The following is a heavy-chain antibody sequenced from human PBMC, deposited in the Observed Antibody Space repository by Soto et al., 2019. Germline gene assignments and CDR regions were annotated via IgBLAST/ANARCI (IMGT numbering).Heavy chain of an antibody. CDR3: AKEGPITNWYFDY. CDR2: ISYDGNVA. Sequence: QVQLVESGGGVVQPGRSLRLSCAASGFTFSSYGMHWIGQAPGKGLEWVTVISYDGNVAYYADSVKGRFTISRDNSKNTLYLQMNSLRTEDTAMYYCAKEGPITNWYFDYWGQGTLVTVSS. CDR1: GFTFSSYG. D-gene: IGHD1-1*01. V-gene: IGHV3-30*18. J-gene: IGHJ4*02.